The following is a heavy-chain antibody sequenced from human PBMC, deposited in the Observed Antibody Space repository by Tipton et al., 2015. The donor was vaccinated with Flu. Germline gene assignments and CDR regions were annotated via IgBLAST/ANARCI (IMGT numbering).Heavy chain of an antibody. CDR1: GYTFTGYY. CDR3: ARGHLTSALCRVNWFDP. D-gene: IGHD2-2*01. J-gene: IGHJ5*02. V-gene: IGHV1-2*06. CDR2: INPNSGGT. Sequence: QLVQSGAEVKKPGASVKVSCQASGYTFTGYYMHWVRQDPGQGLEWMGRINPNSGGTNYAQKFQGRVTMTRDTSISTAYMELSRRRSDDTAVYYCARGHLTSALCRVNWFDPWGQGTLVTVSS.